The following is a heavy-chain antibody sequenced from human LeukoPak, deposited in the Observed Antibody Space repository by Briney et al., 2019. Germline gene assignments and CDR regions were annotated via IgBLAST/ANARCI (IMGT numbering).Heavy chain of an antibody. CDR2: IYYSGST. J-gene: IGHJ4*02. D-gene: IGHD3-22*01. CDR3: ARNTYYYDSSGYRY. Sequence: SETLSLTCTVSGGSISSSSYYWGWIRQPPGKGLEWIGSIYYSGSTYYNPSLKSRVTISVDTSKNQFSLKLSSVTAADTAVYYCARNTYYYDSSGYRYWGQGTLVTVSS. CDR1: GGSISSSSYY. V-gene: IGHV4-39*01.